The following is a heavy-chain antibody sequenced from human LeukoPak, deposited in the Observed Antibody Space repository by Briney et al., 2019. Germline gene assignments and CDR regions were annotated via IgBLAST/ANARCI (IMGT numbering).Heavy chain of an antibody. D-gene: IGHD4-23*01. CDR1: GGSISTYY. CDR3: AREGVTHNWFDP. Sequence: SETLSLTCTVSGGSISTYYWSWIRQPPGKGLEWIGYFYYSGSTSYKPSLKSRVTMSVDTSKNQFSLKLSSVTAADTAVYYCAREGVTHNWFDPWGQGTLVTVSS. J-gene: IGHJ5*02. V-gene: IGHV4-59*01. CDR2: FYYSGST.